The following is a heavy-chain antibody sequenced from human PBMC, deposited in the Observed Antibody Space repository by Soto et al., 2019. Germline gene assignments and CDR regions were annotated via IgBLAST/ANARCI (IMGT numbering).Heavy chain of an antibody. CDR2: LSGSGDRT. V-gene: IGHV3-23*01. CDR3: AKGKGTGWYSDY. J-gene: IGHJ4*02. Sequence: PGGSLRLSCAASGFTYSSYAMSWVRQAPGKGLEWVSALSGSGDRTYYADSVGGRFTISRDNSKNTLYLQMNSLRAEDTAVYYCAKGKGTGWYSDYWGQGTPVTVSS. D-gene: IGHD6-19*01. CDR1: GFTYSSYA.